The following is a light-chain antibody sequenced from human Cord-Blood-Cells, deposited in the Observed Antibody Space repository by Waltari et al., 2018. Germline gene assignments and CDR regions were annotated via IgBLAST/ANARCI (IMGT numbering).Light chain of an antibody. CDR2: DVS. J-gene: IGLJ2*01. V-gene: IGLV2-14*01. Sequence: QSALTQPASVSGSPGQSITISCTGTSSDVGGYNYVSWYQQHPGKDPKLLIYDVSNRPSGVSTRVSGSKSGNTASLTISGLQAEDEADYYCSSYTSSSTRVFGGGTKLTVL. CDR3: SSYTSSSTRV. CDR1: SSDVGGYNY.